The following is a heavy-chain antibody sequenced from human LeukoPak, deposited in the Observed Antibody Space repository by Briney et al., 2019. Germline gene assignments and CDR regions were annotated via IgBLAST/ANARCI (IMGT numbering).Heavy chain of an antibody. V-gene: IGHV3-23*01. Sequence: GGSLRLSCAASGFTFSSYAMNWVRQAPGKGLEWVSAISGSGGSTYYADSVKGRFTVSRDNSKNTLYLQMNSLRVEDTAVYYCARSRYDVVYFDYWGQGTPVTVSS. CDR1: GFTFSSYA. CDR2: ISGSGGST. CDR3: ARSRYDVVYFDY. J-gene: IGHJ4*02. D-gene: IGHD3-3*01.